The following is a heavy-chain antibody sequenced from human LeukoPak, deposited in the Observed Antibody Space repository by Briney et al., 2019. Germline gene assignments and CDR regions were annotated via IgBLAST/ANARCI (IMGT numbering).Heavy chain of an antibody. CDR1: GGSISSYY. J-gene: IGHJ4*02. Sequence: SETLSLTCTVSGGSISSYYWSWIRQPPGKGLEWIGYIYYSGSTNYNPSLKSRVTISVDTSKNQFSLKLYSVTAGDTAVYYCATYLPESSGYRFEYWGQGTLVTVSP. D-gene: IGHD3-22*01. CDR3: ATYLPESSGYRFEY. V-gene: IGHV4-59*12. CDR2: IYYSGST.